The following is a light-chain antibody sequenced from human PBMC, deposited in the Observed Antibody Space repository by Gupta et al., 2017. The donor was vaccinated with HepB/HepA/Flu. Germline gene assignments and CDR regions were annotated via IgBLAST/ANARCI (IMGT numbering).Light chain of an antibody. J-gene: IGLJ3*02. Sequence: HPPPVSASLGQSITISCTGSSSDIGSDDYVSWYQQHPGKAPKLIIFDVTNRPSGLSDRFSGSKSGNTAFLTISGLQAEDEADYYCSSFTTSSTWVFGGGTKLTVL. V-gene: IGLV2-14*01. CDR3: SSFTTSSTWV. CDR1: SSDIGSDDY. CDR2: DVT.